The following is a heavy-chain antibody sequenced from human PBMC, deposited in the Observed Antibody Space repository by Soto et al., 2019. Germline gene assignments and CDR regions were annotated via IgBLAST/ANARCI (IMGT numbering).Heavy chain of an antibody. J-gene: IGHJ6*02. CDR1: GFTFSSYA. D-gene: IGHD6-19*01. Sequence: GGSLRLSCAASGFTFSSYAMHWVRQAPGKGLEWVAVISFDGSNEYYADSVKGRFTISRDNSKNTLYLQMNSLRAEDTAVYYCARSSGWASYYYYGMDVWGQGTTVTVSS. CDR2: ISFDGSNE. V-gene: IGHV3-30-3*01. CDR3: ARSSGWASYYYYGMDV.